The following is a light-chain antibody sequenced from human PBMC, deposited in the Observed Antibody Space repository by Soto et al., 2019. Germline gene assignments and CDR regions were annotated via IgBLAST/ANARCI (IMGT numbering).Light chain of an antibody. CDR1: NIATKN. CDR3: QVWDSSTPVV. CDR2: RNG. V-gene: IGLV3-9*01. J-gene: IGLJ2*01. Sequence: SYELTPPLSVSVALGQTARITSGGNNIATKNVHWYQQEPGQAPVLVIYRNGNRPSGIPERFSGSNSGNTATLTISRAQAGDEADYYCQVWDSSTPVVFGGGTKLTVL.